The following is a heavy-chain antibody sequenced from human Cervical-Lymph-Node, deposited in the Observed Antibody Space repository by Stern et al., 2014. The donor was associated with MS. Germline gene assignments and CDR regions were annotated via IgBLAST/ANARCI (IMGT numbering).Heavy chain of an antibody. CDR1: GYSFTSYG. V-gene: IGHV1-18*01. D-gene: IGHD3-3*01. J-gene: IGHJ4*02. Sequence: QVQLVESGAEVKKPGASVTVSCEASGYSFTSYGISWVRQAPGQGLEWMGWISANNGNPNYAQKFQGRVTMTTDTSTSTVYMELRSLRSDDTAVYYCARTYDFWSGYEDYWGQGTLVTVSS. CDR2: ISANNGNP. CDR3: ARTYDFWSGYEDY.